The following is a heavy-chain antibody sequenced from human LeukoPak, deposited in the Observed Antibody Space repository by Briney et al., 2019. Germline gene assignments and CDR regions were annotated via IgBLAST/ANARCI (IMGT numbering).Heavy chain of an antibody. D-gene: IGHD3-22*01. V-gene: IGHV3-7*01. CDR1: GFTFSSHW. Sequence: GGSLRLSCAASGFTFSSHWMTWVRQAPGKGLEWVANIKEDGTRKNYMDSVKGRFTISRDNAKNSLYLQMNSLRAEDTAVYYCARGPPDYYDSSGYYRPYYYYGMDVWGQGTTVTVSS. J-gene: IGHJ6*02. CDR2: IKEDGTRK. CDR3: ARGPPDYYDSSGYYRPYYYYGMDV.